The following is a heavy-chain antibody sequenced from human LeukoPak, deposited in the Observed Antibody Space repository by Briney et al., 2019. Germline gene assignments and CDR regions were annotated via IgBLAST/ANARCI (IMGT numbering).Heavy chain of an antibody. Sequence: VASVKVSCKASGYTFTGYYMHWVRQAPGQGLEWMGWINPNNGGTNYAQKFQGRVTMTRDTSISTAYMELSRLRSDDTAVYYCAREAVAGNWYFDLWGRGTLVTVSS. D-gene: IGHD6-19*01. V-gene: IGHV1-2*02. CDR2: INPNNGGT. CDR1: GYTFTGYY. J-gene: IGHJ2*01. CDR3: AREAVAGNWYFDL.